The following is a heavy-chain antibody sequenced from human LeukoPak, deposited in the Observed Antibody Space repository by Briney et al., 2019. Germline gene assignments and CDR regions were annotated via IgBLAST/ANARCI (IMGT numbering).Heavy chain of an antibody. V-gene: IGHV4-39*01. J-gene: IGHJ4*02. CDR2: IYYSGST. D-gene: IGHD4-11*01. CDR1: GGSISSSSYY. Sequence: SETLSLTCTVSGGSISSSSYYWGWIRQPPGTGLEWIGSIYYSGSTYYNPSLKSRVTISVDTSKNQFSLKLSSVTAADTAVYYCASASTVTRLYYFDYWGQGTLVTVSS. CDR3: ASASTVTRLYYFDY.